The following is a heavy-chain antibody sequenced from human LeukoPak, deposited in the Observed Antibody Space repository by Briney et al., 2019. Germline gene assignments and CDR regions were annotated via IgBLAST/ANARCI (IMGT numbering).Heavy chain of an antibody. J-gene: IGHJ4*02. CDR3: AMGVLEWFPFDY. CDR2: ISAYNGNT. CDR1: GYTFTSYG. V-gene: IGHV1-18*01. D-gene: IGHD3-3*01. Sequence: ASVKVSCKASGYTFTSYGISWVRQAPGQGLEWMGWISAYNGNTSYAQKLQGRVTMTTDTSTSTAYMELRSLRSDDTAVYYCAMGVLEWFPFDYWGQGTLVTVSS.